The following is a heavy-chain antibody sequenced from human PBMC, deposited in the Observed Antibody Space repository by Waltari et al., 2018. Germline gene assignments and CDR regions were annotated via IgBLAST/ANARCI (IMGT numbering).Heavy chain of an antibody. V-gene: IGHV1-2*02. CDR1: GYTFSGHY. CDR2: IDPNNGGT. Sequence: QVQLVQSGAEVKKPGASVKVSCKASGYTFSGHYIHWVRQAPGQGLEGMGWIDPNNGGTTFAQNFQGRVTMARDTSISTAYMELSRLKSDDTAVYYCARSDDFWSGYPYYFDYWGQGALVTVSS. J-gene: IGHJ4*02. D-gene: IGHD3-3*01. CDR3: ARSDDFWSGYPYYFDY.